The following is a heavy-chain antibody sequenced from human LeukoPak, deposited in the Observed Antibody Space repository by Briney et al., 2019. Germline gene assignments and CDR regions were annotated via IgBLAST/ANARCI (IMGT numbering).Heavy chain of an antibody. V-gene: IGHV3-30*18. D-gene: IGHD2-21*02. CDR2: ISYDGSNK. CDR1: GFTFSSYG. Sequence: GGSLRLSCAASGFTFSSYGIHWVRQAPGKGLEWVAVISYDGSNKYYADSVKGRFTISRDNSKNTLYLQMNSLRAEDTAVYYCAKETDGVGAFDIWGQGTMVTVSS. J-gene: IGHJ3*02. CDR3: AKETDGVGAFDI.